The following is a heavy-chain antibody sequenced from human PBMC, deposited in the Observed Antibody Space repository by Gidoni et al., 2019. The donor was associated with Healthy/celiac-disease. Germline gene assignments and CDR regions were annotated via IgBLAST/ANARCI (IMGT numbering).Heavy chain of an antibody. D-gene: IGHD3-3*01. CDR3: ARYDGNLDD. CDR1: GGSISSRSYS. J-gene: IGHJ4*02. V-gene: IGHV4-39*01. Sequence: QLPLQESGPGLVKPSENLSLTCTVSGGSISSRSYSWGWIRQPPGKGLEWIGSIYYSGSTYYNPSLKSRVNISVDTFKNQISLKLSSVTVADTAVYDCARYDGNLDDWGQGTLVTVSS. CDR2: IYYSGST.